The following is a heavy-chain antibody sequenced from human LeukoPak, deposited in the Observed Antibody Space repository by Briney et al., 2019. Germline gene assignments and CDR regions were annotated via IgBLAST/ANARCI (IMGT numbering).Heavy chain of an antibody. CDR1: GFTFSSYW. V-gene: IGHV3-7*01. CDR3: AKVLSSSWDLADAFDI. D-gene: IGHD6-13*01. CDR2: IKQDGSEK. Sequence: PGGSLRLSCAASGFTFSSYWMSWVRQAPGKGLEWVANIKQDGSEKYYVDSVKGRFTISRDNAKNSLYLQMNSLRAEDTAVYYCAKVLSSSWDLADAFDIWGQGTMVTVSS. J-gene: IGHJ3*02.